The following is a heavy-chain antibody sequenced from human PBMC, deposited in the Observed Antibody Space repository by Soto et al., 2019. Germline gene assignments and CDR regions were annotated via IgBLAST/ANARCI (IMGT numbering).Heavy chain of an antibody. CDR1: GGFLSESY. D-gene: IGHD2-2*01. J-gene: IGHJ5*02. CDR2: INHVGST. V-gene: IGHV4-34*09. Sequence: LSLACAVYGGFLSESYWAWIRQPPGKGLEWIGEINHVGSTYYNPSLKSRVTISVDTSKNQFPLKLSSVTAADTAVYYCARNIVVVPAAMNGFDPWGQGTLVTVAS. CDR3: ARNIVVVPAAMNGFDP.